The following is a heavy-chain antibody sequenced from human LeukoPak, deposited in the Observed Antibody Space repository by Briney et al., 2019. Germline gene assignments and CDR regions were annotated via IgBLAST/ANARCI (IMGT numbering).Heavy chain of an antibody. D-gene: IGHD1-26*01. Sequence: SCISIYYSDSVKARFTISRENAKKSLYLQMNSLRDEDTAVYYCARNIVGATTIGDAFDIWGQGTMVTVSS. CDR3: ARNIVGATTIGDAFDI. V-gene: IGHV3-21*01. CDR2: SCISI. J-gene: IGHJ3*02.